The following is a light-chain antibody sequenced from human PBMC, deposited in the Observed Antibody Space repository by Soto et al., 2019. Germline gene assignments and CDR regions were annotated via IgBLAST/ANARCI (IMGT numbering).Light chain of an antibody. Sequence: DIQVTQSPSFLYASIGDRVIINCRASQGISCSLAWYQQKPGKAPTLLFYAASNLHSGVPSRFSGSASGTEFTITISRLKPEDLATYYCQPRHSYPFFSFDLRTNV. CDR2: AAS. J-gene: IGKJ3*01. CDR3: QPRHSYPFFS. CDR1: QGISCS. V-gene: IGKV1-9*01.